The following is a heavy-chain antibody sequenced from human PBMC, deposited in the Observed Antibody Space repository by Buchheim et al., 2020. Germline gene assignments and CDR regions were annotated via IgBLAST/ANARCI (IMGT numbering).Heavy chain of an antibody. D-gene: IGHD6-6*01. J-gene: IGHJ4*02. CDR3: ARHLYSSSAEFDY. CDR2: IYYSGST. Sequence: QLQLQESGPGLVKPSETLSLTCTVSGGPISSSNYYWGWICQPPGKGLAWIGSIYYSGSTYYNPSLKSRVTISVDTSKNQFSLKLSSVTAADTAVYYCARHLYSSSAEFDYWGQGTL. V-gene: IGHV4-39*01. CDR1: GGPISSSNYY.